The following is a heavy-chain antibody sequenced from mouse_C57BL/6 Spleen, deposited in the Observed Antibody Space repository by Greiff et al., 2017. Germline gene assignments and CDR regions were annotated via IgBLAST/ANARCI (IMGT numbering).Heavy chain of an antibody. Sequence: VKLMESGAELVKPGASVKLSCKASGYTFTEYTIHWVKQRSGQGLEWIGWFYPGSGSIKYNEKFKDKATLTADKSSSTVYMELSRLTSEDSAVYFCARHEGDSSGYDWFAYWGQGTLVTVSA. CDR3: ARHEGDSSGYDWFAY. CDR1: GYTFTEYT. J-gene: IGHJ3*01. CDR2: FYPGSGSI. D-gene: IGHD3-2*02. V-gene: IGHV1-62-2*01.